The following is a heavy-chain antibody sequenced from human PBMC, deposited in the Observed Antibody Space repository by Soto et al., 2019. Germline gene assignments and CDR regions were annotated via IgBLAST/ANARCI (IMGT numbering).Heavy chain of an antibody. Sequence: SETLSLTCVVSGDSISNNNWWSWVRQPPGKGLEWIGEIHHSGSTNYNPSLKSRVTISLDKSKNEFSLKVSSVTAADTAVYYCARPGRAVDFDYWGQGALVTVS. CDR3: ARPGRAVDFDY. D-gene: IGHD6-19*01. V-gene: IGHV4-4*02. CDR2: IHHSGST. CDR1: GDSISNNNW. J-gene: IGHJ4*02.